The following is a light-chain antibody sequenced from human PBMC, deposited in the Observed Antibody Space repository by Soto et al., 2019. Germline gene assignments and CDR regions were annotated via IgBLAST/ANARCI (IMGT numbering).Light chain of an antibody. V-gene: IGKV3-15*01. CDR3: QQYNNWPGT. CDR1: QSVSSN. CDR2: GAS. Sequence: EIVMTQSPATLSVSPGERATLSCRASQSVSSNLAWYQQNPGQAPSLLIYGASTRATGIPARFSGSGSGTEVTLNISSLQSEDFAVYYCQQYNNWPGTFGQGTKVEIK. J-gene: IGKJ1*01.